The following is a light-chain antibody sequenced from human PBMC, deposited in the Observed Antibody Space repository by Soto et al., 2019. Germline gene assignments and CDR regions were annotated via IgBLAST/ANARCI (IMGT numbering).Light chain of an antibody. Sequence: EIVLTQSPATLSLSPGERATLSCRASQSVSSYLAWYQQKPGQPPRLVIYDASNRATGIPARFSGSGSGTDFTLTISSLEPEDFAVYYCQQRSNWPLNFGRGTKVEIK. CDR1: QSVSSY. V-gene: IGKV3-11*01. J-gene: IGKJ4*01. CDR2: DAS. CDR3: QQRSNWPLN.